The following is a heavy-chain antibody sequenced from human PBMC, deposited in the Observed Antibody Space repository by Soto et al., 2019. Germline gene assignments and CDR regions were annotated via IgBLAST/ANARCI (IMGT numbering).Heavy chain of an antibody. CDR3: AKDPYGSGSYYTFDY. CDR1: GFTFSSYA. V-gene: IGHV3-23*01. J-gene: IGHJ4*02. Sequence: PGGSLRLSYAASGFTFSSYAMSWVRQAPGKGLEWVSAISGSGGSTYYADSVKGRFTISRDNSKNTLYLQMNSLRAEDTAVYYCAKDPYGSGSYYTFDYWGQGTLVTVSS. CDR2: ISGSGGST. D-gene: IGHD3-10*01.